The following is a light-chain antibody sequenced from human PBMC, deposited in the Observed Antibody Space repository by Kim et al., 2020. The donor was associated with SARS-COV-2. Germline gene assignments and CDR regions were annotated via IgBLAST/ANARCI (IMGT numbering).Light chain of an antibody. CDR3: SSYTSSSTLG. CDR1: SSDVGGYNY. J-gene: IGLJ2*01. Sequence: GQSITISCTGTSSDVGGYNYVSWYQQHPGKAPKLMIYDVSNRPSGVSTRFSGSKSGNTASLTISGLQAEDEADYYCSSYTSSSTLGFGGGTQLTVL. V-gene: IGLV2-14*03. CDR2: DVS.